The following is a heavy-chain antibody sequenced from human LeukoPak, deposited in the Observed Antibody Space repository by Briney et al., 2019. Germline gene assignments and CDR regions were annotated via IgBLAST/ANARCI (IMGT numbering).Heavy chain of an antibody. CDR2: INPSGGST. Sequence: ASVKVSCEASGYTFTSYYMHWVRQAPGQGLEWMGIINPSGGSTSYAQKFQGRVTMTRDMSTSTDYMELSSLRSEDTAVYYCARDNSVEDTAWWFDPWGQGTLVTVSS. J-gene: IGHJ5*02. CDR1: GYTFTSYY. V-gene: IGHV1-46*01. CDR3: ARDNSVEDTAWWFDP. D-gene: IGHD4-23*01.